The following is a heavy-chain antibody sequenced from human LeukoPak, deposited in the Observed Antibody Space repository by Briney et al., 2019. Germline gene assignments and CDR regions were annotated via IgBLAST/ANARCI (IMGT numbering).Heavy chain of an antibody. D-gene: IGHD3-22*01. V-gene: IGHV3-21*01. CDR1: GFTFSSYS. J-gene: IGHJ3*02. Sequence: GGSLRLSCAASGFTFSSYSMNWVRQAPGKGLEWVSSISSSSYIYYADSVKGRFTISRDNAKNSLYLQMNSLRAEDTAVYYCARESTMIVVVPSLDIWGQGTMVTVSS. CDR2: ISSSSYI. CDR3: ARESTMIVVVPSLDI.